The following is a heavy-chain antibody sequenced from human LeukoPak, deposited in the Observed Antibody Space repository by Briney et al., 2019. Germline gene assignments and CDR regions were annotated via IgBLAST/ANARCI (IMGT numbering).Heavy chain of an antibody. Sequence: PGGSLRLSCAASGFTFSFYWMSWVRQAPGKGLEWVANIKEDGSEKYYVDSVKGRFTISRDNAKNSLYLQMTSLRAEDTTVYYCAKGGYYDSSGYSDYWGQGTLVTVSS. D-gene: IGHD3-22*01. V-gene: IGHV3-7*01. CDR1: GFTFSFYW. CDR2: IKEDGSEK. J-gene: IGHJ4*02. CDR3: AKGGYYDSSGYSDY.